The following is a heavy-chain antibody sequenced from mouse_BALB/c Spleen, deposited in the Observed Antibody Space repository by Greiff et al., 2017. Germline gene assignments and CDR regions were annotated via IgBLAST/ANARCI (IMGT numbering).Heavy chain of an antibody. J-gene: IGHJ2*01. CDR2: ISSGGST. V-gene: IGHV5-6-5*01. D-gene: IGHD2-14*01. CDR3: ARQDYRAFFDY. CDR1: GFTFSSYA. Sequence: EVQVVESGGGLVKPGGSLKLSCAASGFTFSSYAMSWVRQTPEKRLEWVASISSGGSTYYPDSVKGRFTISRDNARNILYLQMSSLRSEDTAMYYCARQDYRAFFDYWGQGTTLTVSS.